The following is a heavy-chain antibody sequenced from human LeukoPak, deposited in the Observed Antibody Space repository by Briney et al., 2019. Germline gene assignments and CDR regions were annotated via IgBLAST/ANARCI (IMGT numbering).Heavy chain of an antibody. V-gene: IGHV1-69*13. Sequence: ASVKVSCKASGGTFSSYAINWVRQAPGQGLEWMGGVIPIFGTANYAQKFQGRVTITADESTSTAYTELSSLRSEDTAVYYCARGYDYYDSSGYYYFDYWGQGTLVTVSS. CDR2: VIPIFGTA. D-gene: IGHD3-22*01. CDR1: GGTFSSYA. CDR3: ARGYDYYDSSGYYYFDY. J-gene: IGHJ4*02.